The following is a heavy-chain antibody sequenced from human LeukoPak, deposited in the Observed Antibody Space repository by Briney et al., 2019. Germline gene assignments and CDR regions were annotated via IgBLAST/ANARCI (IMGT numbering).Heavy chain of an antibody. V-gene: IGHV3-23*01. CDR3: AKDGSSAFYYYYGMDV. D-gene: IGHD1-26*01. CDR2: ISGSGGST. CDR1: GITLSNYG. Sequence: GGSLRLSCAVSGITLSNYGMSWVRQAPGKGLEWVSAISGSGGSTYYADSVKGRFTISRDNSKNTLYLQMNSPRAEDTAVYYCAKDGSSAFYYYYGMDVWGQGTTVTVSS. J-gene: IGHJ6*02.